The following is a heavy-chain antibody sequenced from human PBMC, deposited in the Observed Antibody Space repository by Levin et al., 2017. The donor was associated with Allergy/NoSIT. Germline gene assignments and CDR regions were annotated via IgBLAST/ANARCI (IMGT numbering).Heavy chain of an antibody. CDR2: INYRGVT. J-gene: IGHJ6*02. CDR3: ARNRIIVSGGNDYYYGMDV. V-gene: IGHV4-61*01. D-gene: IGHD5/OR15-5a*01. CDR1: GGSVSSGTHY. Sequence: PSETLSLTCSVSGGSVSSGTHYWSWIRRPPGKGLEWIGYINYRGVTKYNPSLKSRVTISVDTSKNEFSLKVTSVTAADTAVYYCARNRIIVSGGNDYYYGMDVWGQGTTVTVSS.